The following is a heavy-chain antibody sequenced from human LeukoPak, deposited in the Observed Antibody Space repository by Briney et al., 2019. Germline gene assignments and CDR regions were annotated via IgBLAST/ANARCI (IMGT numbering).Heavy chain of an antibody. D-gene: IGHD3-3*01. CDR1: GFTVSSYG. J-gene: IGHJ5*02. CDR3: AKGGDFWSGYYSRDP. V-gene: IGHV3-30*18. Sequence: PGRSLRLSCAASGFTVSSYGMHWVRQAPGKGLEWVAVISYDGSNKYYADSVKGRFTISRDNSKNTLYLQMNSLRAEDTAVYYCAKGGDFWSGYYSRDPWGQGTLVTVSS. CDR2: ISYDGSNK.